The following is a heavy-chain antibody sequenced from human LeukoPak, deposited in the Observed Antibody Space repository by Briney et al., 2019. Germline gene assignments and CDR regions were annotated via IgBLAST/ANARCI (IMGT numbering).Heavy chain of an antibody. Sequence: ASVNVSCKASGYTFTSYAMHWVRQAPGQRLEWMGWINAGNGNTKYSQKLQGRVTITRDTSASTAYMELSSLRSEDTAVYYCARDSAGDPDYWGQGTLVTVSS. D-gene: IGHD6-13*01. V-gene: IGHV1-3*01. CDR2: INAGNGNT. J-gene: IGHJ4*02. CDR1: GYTFTSYA. CDR3: ARDSAGDPDY.